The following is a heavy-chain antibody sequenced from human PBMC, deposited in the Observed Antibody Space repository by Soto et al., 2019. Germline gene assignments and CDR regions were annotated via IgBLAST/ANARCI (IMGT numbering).Heavy chain of an antibody. J-gene: IGHJ5*02. CDR3: AHRGYGDYPRDNWFDP. CDR1: GFSLNTAGAG. Sequence: QITLKESGPTLVRPTQTLTLTCTFSGFSLNTAGAGVGWIRQPPGKALEWLALIYWNDDERYSPSLKSKVTITKDASKYQVVLTMTNMAPVDTATYYCAHRGYGDYPRDNWFDPWGQGTLVTVSS. V-gene: IGHV2-5*01. CDR2: IYWNDDE. D-gene: IGHD4-17*01.